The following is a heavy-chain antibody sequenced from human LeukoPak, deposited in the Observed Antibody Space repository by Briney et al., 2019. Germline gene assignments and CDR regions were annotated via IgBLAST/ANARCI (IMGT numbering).Heavy chain of an antibody. CDR2: VGGSGSSS. D-gene: IGHD3-22*01. V-gene: IGHV3-23*01. J-gene: IGHJ4*02. CDR1: GFTFSSYA. CDR3: AKAANDYYDTNGTFDY. Sequence: GGSLRLSCAASGFTFSSYAMSWVRQAPGKGLEWVSIVGGSGSSSYYADSVRGRFTISRDNSKNTLYLRLNSLRVEDTAVYYCAKAANDYYDTNGTFDYWGQGTLVTFST.